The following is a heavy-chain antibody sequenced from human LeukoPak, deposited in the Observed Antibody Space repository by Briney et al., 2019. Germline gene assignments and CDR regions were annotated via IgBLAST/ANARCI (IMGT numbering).Heavy chain of an antibody. J-gene: IGHJ4*02. D-gene: IGHD3-10*01. V-gene: IGHV3-23*01. CDR1: GFTFSNYA. Sequence: PGGSLRLSCAASGFTFSNYAMSWVRQAPGKGLEWVSAISGSGGSTYYADSVKGRFTISRDNSKNTLYLQMNSLRAEDTAVYYCAKDSRLYYGSGSYYPRDYWGQGTLVTVSS. CDR3: AKDSRLYYGSGSYYPRDY. CDR2: ISGSGGST.